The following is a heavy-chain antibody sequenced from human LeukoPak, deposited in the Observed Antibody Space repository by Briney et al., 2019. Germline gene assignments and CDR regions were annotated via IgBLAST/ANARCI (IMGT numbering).Heavy chain of an antibody. CDR2: ISGSGGST. D-gene: IGHD3-9*01. Sequence: GGSLRLSCAASGFTFSSYAMSWVRQAPGKGLEWVPAISGSGGSTYYADSVKGRFTISRDNSKNTLYLQMNSLRAEDTAVYYCAKAYRSKFILTGYSPYYFDYWGQGTLVTVSS. V-gene: IGHV3-23*01. CDR3: AKAYRSKFILTGYSPYYFDY. J-gene: IGHJ4*02. CDR1: GFTFSSYA.